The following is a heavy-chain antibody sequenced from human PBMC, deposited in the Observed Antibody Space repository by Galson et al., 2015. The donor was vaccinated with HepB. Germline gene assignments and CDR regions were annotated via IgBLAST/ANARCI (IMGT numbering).Heavy chain of an antibody. CDR1: GGTFSSYA. CDR2: IIPILGIA. V-gene: IGHV1-69*04. Sequence: SVKVSCKASGGTFSSYAISWVRQAPGQGLEWMGRIIPILGIANYAQKFQGRVTITADKSTSTAYMELSSLRSEDTAVYYCATGSGSYPYYFDYWGQGTLVTVSS. CDR3: ATGSGSYPYYFDY. J-gene: IGHJ4*02. D-gene: IGHD3-10*01.